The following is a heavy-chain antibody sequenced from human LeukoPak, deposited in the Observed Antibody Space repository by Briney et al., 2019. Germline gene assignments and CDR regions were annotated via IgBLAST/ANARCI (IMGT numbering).Heavy chain of an antibody. D-gene: IGHD3-10*01. V-gene: IGHV3-7*01. J-gene: IGHJ4*02. Sequence: GGSLRVSCAASGFTMRNYWMTWVRQAPGKGLEWVANIRQDGNEQYYMDSVRGRFTISRDNAKNSLYLQMDSLRAEDTAVYYCASGDALDFWGQGTLVTVSS. CDR1: GFTMRNYW. CDR2: IRQDGNEQ. CDR3: ASGDALDF.